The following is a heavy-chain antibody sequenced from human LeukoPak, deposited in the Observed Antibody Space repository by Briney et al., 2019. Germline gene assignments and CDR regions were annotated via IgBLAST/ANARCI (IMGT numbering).Heavy chain of an antibody. CDR1: GFTVSSNY. D-gene: IGHD3-22*01. CDR3: ARTAYYYDSSGPYFDY. J-gene: IGHJ4*02. Sequence: GGSLRLSCAASGFTVSSNYMSWVRQAPGKGLEWVSVIYSGGSTYYADSVKGRFTISRDNSKNTLYLQMNSLRAGDTAVYYCARTAYYYDSSGPYFDYWGQGTLVTVSS. V-gene: IGHV3-53*01. CDR2: IYSGGST.